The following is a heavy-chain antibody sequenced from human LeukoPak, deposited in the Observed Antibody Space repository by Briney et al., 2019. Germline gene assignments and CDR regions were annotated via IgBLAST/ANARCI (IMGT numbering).Heavy chain of an antibody. V-gene: IGHV4-59*12. J-gene: IGHJ3*02. CDR3: ARGYAFDI. Sequence: SETLSLTCTVSGGSISSYYWSWIRQPPGKGLEWIGYIYYSGTTNYNPSLKSRVTISVDTSKNQFSLKLSSVTAADTAVYYCARGYAFDIWGQGTMVTVSS. CDR2: IYYSGTT. CDR1: GGSISSYY.